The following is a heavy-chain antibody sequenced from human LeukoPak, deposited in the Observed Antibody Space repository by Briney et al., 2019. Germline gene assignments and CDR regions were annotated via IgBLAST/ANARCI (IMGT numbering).Heavy chain of an antibody. J-gene: IGHJ4*02. V-gene: IGHV5-51*01. CDR1: GYNFTNYW. Sequence: GESLKISCKGSGYNFTNYWIGWVRQMPGKGLEWMGIIYPSDSDTRYSPSFQGQVTISADKSISTAYLQWSSLKASDTAMYYCARPQCSSITCYVDYWGRGTLVTVSS. CDR3: ARPQCSSITCYVDY. CDR2: IYPSDSDT. D-gene: IGHD2-2*01.